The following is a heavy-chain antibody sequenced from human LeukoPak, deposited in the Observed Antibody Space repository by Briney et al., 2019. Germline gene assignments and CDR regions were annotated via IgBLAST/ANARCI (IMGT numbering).Heavy chain of an antibody. J-gene: IGHJ4*02. V-gene: IGHV4-61*02. D-gene: IGHD6-13*01. CDR1: GGSISSGSYY. CDR3: ASFSSIAAAVGY. Sequence: SETLSLTCTVSGGSISSGSYYWSWIRQPAGKGLEWIGRIYTSGSTNYNPSLKSRVTISVDTSKNQFSLKLSSVTAADTAVYYCASFSSIAAAVGYWGQGTLVTVSS. CDR2: IYTSGST.